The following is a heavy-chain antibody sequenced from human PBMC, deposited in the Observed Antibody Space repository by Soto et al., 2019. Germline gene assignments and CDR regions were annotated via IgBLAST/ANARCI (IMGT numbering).Heavy chain of an antibody. D-gene: IGHD1-26*01. CDR2: ISAYNGYT. J-gene: IGHJ4*02. CDR1: GYTFTTSA. Sequence: ASVKVSCQASGYTFTTSAISWVRQAPGQGLEWMGWISAYNGYTNYAQKLQGRVTMTTDTSTSTAYMELRTLTSDDTAVYYCARGPQSGIYSYYFDYWGQGTLVTVSS. V-gene: IGHV1-18*01. CDR3: ARGPQSGIYSYYFDY.